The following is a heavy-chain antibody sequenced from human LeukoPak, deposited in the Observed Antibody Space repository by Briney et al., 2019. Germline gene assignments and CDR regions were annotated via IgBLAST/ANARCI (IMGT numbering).Heavy chain of an antibody. CDR3: ARRVVESYYYYYMDV. CDR2: INHSGST. CDR1: GGSFSGYY. Sequence: SETLSLTCAVYGGSFSGYYWSWIRQPPGKGLEWIGEINHSGSTNYNPSLKSRVTISVDTSKNQFSLKLSSVTAADTAVYYCARRVVESYYYYYMDVWGKGTTVTVSS. V-gene: IGHV4-34*01. J-gene: IGHJ6*03. D-gene: IGHD3-10*01.